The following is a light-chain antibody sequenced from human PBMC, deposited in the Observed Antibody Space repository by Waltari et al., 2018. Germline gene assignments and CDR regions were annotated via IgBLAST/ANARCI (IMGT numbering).Light chain of an antibody. CDR2: GNS. V-gene: IGLV1-40*01. CDR3: QSYDSSLSGSEVV. CDR1: SSNIGAGYD. J-gene: IGLJ2*01. Sequence: QSVLTQPPSVSGAPGQRVTIPCTGSSSNIGAGYDVHWYQQLPGTAPKLLSYGNSNRPSGVPDRFSGSKSGTSASLAITGLQAEDEADYYCQSYDSSLSGSEVVFGGGTKLTVL.